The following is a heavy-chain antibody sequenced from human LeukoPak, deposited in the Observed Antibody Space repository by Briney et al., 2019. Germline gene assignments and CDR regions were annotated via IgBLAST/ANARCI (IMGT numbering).Heavy chain of an antibody. CDR2: ISSSSSYI. J-gene: IGHJ4*02. Sequence: PGGSLRLSCAASGFTFSSYSMNWVRQAPGKGLEWVSSISSSSSYIYYADSVKGRFTISRDNAKDPLYLQMNILRVEDTAVYYCARCTTGRTFGSLREIKRSREIDYWGQGTLVTVSS. CDR1: GFTFSSYS. CDR3: ARCTTGRTFGSLREIKRSREIDY. D-gene: IGHD1-1*01. V-gene: IGHV3-21*01.